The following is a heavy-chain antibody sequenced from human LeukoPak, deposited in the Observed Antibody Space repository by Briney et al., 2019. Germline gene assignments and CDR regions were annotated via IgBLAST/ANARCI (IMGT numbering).Heavy chain of an antibody. Sequence: PSETLSLTCTVSGGSISNYYWSWIRQPAGKGLEWIGRIYSSGSTNYNPSLKSRVTMSVNTSKNHFSLKLNSVTPEDTAVYYCAKSGGYGLIDYWGQGTRVTVSS. J-gene: IGHJ4*02. CDR2: IYSSGST. V-gene: IGHV4-4*07. D-gene: IGHD1-26*01. CDR3: AKSGGYGLIDY. CDR1: GGSISNYY.